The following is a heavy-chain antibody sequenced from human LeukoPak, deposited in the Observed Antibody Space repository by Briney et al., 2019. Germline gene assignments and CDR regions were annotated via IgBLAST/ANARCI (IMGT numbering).Heavy chain of an antibody. CDR3: ARHGDYSNKNYYYYMDV. Sequence: ASVKVSCKASGYTFTGYYMHWVRQAPGQGLEWMGWINPNSGGTNYAQKFQGRVTMTRDMSTSTVYMELSSLRSEDTAVYYCARHGDYSNKNYYYYMDVWGKGTTVTVSS. CDR2: INPNSGGT. D-gene: IGHD1/OR15-1a*01. CDR1: GYTFTGYY. V-gene: IGHV1-2*02. J-gene: IGHJ6*03.